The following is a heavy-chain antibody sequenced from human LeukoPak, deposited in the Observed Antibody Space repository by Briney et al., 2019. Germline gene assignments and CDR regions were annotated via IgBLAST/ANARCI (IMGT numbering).Heavy chain of an antibody. CDR1: GYTFSSYG. CDR2: ISAYNGNT. Sequence: GASVKVSCKASGYTFSSYGLSWVRQAPGQGLEWMGWISAYNGNTNYAQKLQGRVTMTTDTSTGTAYMELRSLRSDDTAVYYCARNRGYCSGGSCYEYFQHWGQGTLVTVSS. CDR3: ARNRGYCSGGSCYEYFQH. J-gene: IGHJ1*01. D-gene: IGHD2-15*01. V-gene: IGHV1-18*04.